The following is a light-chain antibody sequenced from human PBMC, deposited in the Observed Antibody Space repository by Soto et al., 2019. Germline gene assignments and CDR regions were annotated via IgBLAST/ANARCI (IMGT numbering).Light chain of an antibody. CDR1: QSIRSSS. J-gene: IGKJ4*01. V-gene: IGKV3-20*01. CDR2: GGS. Sequence: ELVFTQSPGTLSLSPWERATLSCSDSQSIRSSSLAWYQQKPGQAPRLLIYGGSSRATGIPDRFSGGGSGTDFSLTISRLETEDFSVYYCNQYGSSPLTFGGGTKVDIK. CDR3: NQYGSSPLT.